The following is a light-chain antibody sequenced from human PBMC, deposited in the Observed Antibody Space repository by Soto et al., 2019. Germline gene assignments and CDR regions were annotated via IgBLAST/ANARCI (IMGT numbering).Light chain of an antibody. CDR2: GNS. V-gene: IGLV1-40*01. CDR3: QSYDSSLSGVV. CDR1: SSNIGAGYD. Sequence: QSVLTQPPSVSVAPGQRVTISCTGSSSNIGAGYDVHWYQQLPGTAPKLLIYGNSNRPSGVPDRFSGSKSGTSASLAITGLQAEDEADYYCQSYDSSLSGVVFCGGTKLTVL. J-gene: IGLJ2*01.